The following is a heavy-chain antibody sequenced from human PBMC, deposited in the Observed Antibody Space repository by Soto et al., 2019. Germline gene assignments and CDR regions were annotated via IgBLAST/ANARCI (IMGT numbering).Heavy chain of an antibody. V-gene: IGHV4-59*01. CDR1: GGSISGYF. CDR2: IYYTGST. D-gene: IGHD3-22*01. J-gene: IGHJ3*02. CDR3: ARVRDNGGYSGKGAIDI. Sequence: NPSETLSLTCTIFGGSISGYFWTWIRQPPGKGLECIGYIYYTGSTYYNPSLKSRVTISVDTSKNQLSLKLSSVTAADTAVYFCARVRDNGGYSGKGAIDIWGQGTMVT.